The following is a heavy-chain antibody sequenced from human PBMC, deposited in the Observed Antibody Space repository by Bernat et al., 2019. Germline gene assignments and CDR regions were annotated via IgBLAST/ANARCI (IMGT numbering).Heavy chain of an antibody. CDR3: ARDVEVGGSFESGPTPANFDY. Sequence: QVQLVQSGAEVKKPGASVKVSCKASGYTFTSYGISWVRQAPGQGLEWMGWFSAYNGNTNYAQKLQGRVTMTTDTSTSTAYMELRSLRSDDTAVYYCARDVEVGGSFESGPTPANFDYWGQGTLVTVSS. CDR1: GYTFTSYG. D-gene: IGHD1-26*01. V-gene: IGHV1-18*01. J-gene: IGHJ4*02. CDR2: FSAYNGNT.